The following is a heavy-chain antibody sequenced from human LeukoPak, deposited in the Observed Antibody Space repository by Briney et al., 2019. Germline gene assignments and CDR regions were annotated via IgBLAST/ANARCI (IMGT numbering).Heavy chain of an antibody. V-gene: IGHV1-2*02. D-gene: IGHD3-16*01. CDR2: INPDSGFT. CDR3: APTAEAYTSWWKV. Sequence: ASVTVSCKASGCKFTDDYMHWVRQAPGQGLEFMGWINPDSGFTNYAQKFKGRVTMTRDTSISTAYLEVRSLTSDDTAVYYCAPTAEAYTSWWKVWGQGTLVTVSS. J-gene: IGHJ4*02. CDR1: GCKFTDDY.